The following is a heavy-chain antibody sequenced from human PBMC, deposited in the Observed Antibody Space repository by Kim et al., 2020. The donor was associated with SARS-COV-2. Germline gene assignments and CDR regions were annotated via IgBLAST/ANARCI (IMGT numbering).Heavy chain of an antibody. CDR1: GGSISSGAYY. J-gene: IGHJ6*02. Sequence: SETLSLTCTVSGGSISSGAYYWSWIRQHPGKGLVWIGYIYYSGNSYYNPSLKIRVTISVDTSKNQFSLKLTSVTAADTSVYYCARKDYGLDVWGQWNTVT. CDR3: ARKDYGLDV. V-gene: IGHV4-31*03. CDR2: IYYSGNS.